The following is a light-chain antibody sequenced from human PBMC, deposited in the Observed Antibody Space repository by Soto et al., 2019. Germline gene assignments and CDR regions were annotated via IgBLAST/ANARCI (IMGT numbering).Light chain of an antibody. V-gene: IGLV1-47*01. Sequence: QPVLTQPPSASGTPGQRVTISCSGSSSNIGSNYVYWFQQLSGTAPKLLIYRNNQRPSGVPDRFSGSKSGTSASLAISGLRSEDEADYYCATWDDSLSGVVFGGGTQLTVL. CDR1: SSNIGSNY. CDR3: ATWDDSLSGVV. J-gene: IGLJ2*01. CDR2: RNN.